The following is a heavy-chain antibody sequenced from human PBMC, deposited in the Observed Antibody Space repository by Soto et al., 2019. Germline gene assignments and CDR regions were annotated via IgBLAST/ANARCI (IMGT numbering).Heavy chain of an antibody. CDR1: GGSISSGDYY. J-gene: IGHJ6*02. CDR2: IYYSGST. Sequence: SETLSLTCTVSGGSISSGDYYWSWIRQPPGKGLEWIGYIYYSGSTYYNPSLKSRVTISVDTSKNQFSLKLSSVTAADTAVYYCARAGDYCSSTSCYSGGEKDYYYYGMDVWGQGTTVTVSS. D-gene: IGHD2-2*01. V-gene: IGHV4-30-4*01. CDR3: ARAGDYCSSTSCYSGGEKDYYYYGMDV.